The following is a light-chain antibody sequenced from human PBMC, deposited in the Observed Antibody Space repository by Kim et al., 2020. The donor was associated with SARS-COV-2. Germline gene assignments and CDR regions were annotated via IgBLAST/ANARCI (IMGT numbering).Light chain of an antibody. CDR1: SGNSTYA. CDR2: VNGDGSH. J-gene: IGLJ3*02. Sequence: ASVKLTCTLSSGNSTYAIAWHQQQPEKGPRYLMKVNGDGSHSKGDGIPDRFSGSSSGAERYLTISSHQSEDEADYYCQTWDTDIMVFGGGTQLTAL. V-gene: IGLV4-69*01. CDR3: QTWDTDIMV.